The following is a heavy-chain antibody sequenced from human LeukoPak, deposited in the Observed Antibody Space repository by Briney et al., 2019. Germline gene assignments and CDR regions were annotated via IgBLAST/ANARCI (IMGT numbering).Heavy chain of an antibody. J-gene: IGHJ3*02. Sequence: SETLSLTCTVSGGSISSYYWSWIRQPPGKGLEWIGYIYYSGSTNYNPSLKSRVTISVDTSKNQFSLKLSSVTAADTAVYYCARRVAVAGTRDAFDIWGQGTMVTVSS. V-gene: IGHV4-59*08. CDR3: ARRVAVAGTRDAFDI. CDR1: GGSISSYY. CDR2: IYYSGST. D-gene: IGHD6-19*01.